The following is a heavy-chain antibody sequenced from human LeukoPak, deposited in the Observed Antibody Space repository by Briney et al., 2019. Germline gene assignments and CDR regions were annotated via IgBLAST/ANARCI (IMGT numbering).Heavy chain of an antibody. Sequence: ASVKVSCTVSGYTLTELSMHWVRQAPGKGLEWMGGFDPEDGETIYAQKFQGRVTMTEDTSTDTAYMELSSLRSEDTAVYYCATGVYYYDSSGYSQFDYWGQGTLVTVSS. J-gene: IGHJ4*02. D-gene: IGHD3-22*01. V-gene: IGHV1-24*01. CDR1: GYTLTELS. CDR3: ATGVYYYDSSGYSQFDY. CDR2: FDPEDGET.